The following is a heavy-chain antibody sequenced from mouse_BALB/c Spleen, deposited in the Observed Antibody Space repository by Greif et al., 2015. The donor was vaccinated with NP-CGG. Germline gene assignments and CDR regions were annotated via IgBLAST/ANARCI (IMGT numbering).Heavy chain of an antibody. J-gene: IGHJ4*01. Sequence: QLQESGAELVRPGALVKLSCKASGFNIKDYYMHWVKQRPEQGLEWIGWIDPENGNTIYDPKFQGKASITADTSSNTAYLQLSSLTSEDTAVYYCAPNLLLRRGAMDYWGQGTSVTVSS. CDR2: IDPENGNT. V-gene: IGHV14-1*02. CDR3: APNLLLRRGAMDY. D-gene: IGHD1-1*01. CDR1: GFNIKDYY.